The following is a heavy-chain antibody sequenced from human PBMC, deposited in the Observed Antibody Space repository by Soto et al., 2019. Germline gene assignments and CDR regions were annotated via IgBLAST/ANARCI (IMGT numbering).Heavy chain of an antibody. D-gene: IGHD5-12*01. Sequence: SEILSFACTVSGASITGSSYWSWIRQPAGKGLEWIGRFSLSGTTNYNPSLRRRVTMSADTSKNQFSLRLTSVTAAETAVYYCTRIEGDGYNFFAYWAEGTLETDSS. CDR3: TRIEGDGYNFFAY. J-gene: IGHJ4*02. CDR1: GASITGSSY. V-gene: IGHV4-4*07. CDR2: FSLSGTT.